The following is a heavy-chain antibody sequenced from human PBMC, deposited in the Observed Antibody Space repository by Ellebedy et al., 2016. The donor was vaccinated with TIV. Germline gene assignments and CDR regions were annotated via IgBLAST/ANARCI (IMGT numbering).Heavy chain of an antibody. V-gene: IGHV3-11*01. CDR2: ISHTATTI. CDR3: ARWLQSYFDY. D-gene: IGHD5-24*01. CDR1: EFSFIDYY. J-gene: IGHJ4*02. Sequence: GGSLRLXCAASEFSFIDYYMSWVRQAPGKGLEWISYISHTATTIHYADSVKGRFTISRDNSKNSLYLQMTSLRTEDTAVYYCARWLQSYFDYWGQGTLVTVSS.